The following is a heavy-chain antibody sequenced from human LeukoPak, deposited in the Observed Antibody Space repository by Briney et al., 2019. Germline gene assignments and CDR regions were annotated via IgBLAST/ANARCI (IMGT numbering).Heavy chain of an antibody. CDR1: GYTFTNHG. D-gene: IGHD5-12*01. J-gene: IGHJ6*03. CDR2: ISSYNGNT. CDR3: ARARGYIGYDYQYYYMDV. V-gene: IGHV1-18*01. Sequence: ASVKVSCKASGYTFTNHGISWVRQAPGQGLEWMGWISSYNGNTNYVEKFQGRVTMTTETSTSTAYMELRSLRPDDTAEYYCARARGYIGYDYQYYYMDVWGKGTTVTISS.